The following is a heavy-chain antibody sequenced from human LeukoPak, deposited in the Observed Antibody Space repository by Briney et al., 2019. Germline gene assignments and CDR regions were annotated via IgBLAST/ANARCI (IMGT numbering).Heavy chain of an antibody. J-gene: IGHJ3*02. Sequence: GGSLRLSCAASGFTFSSYSINWVRQAPGKGLEWVSSISSFSSYIYYADSVKGRFTISRDNPKNSLYLQMNSLRAEDTAVYYCAREKGSYSDAFDIWGKGTTVTVSS. CDR1: GFTFSSYS. V-gene: IGHV3-21*01. CDR3: AREKGSYSDAFDI. CDR2: ISSFSSYI. D-gene: IGHD1-26*01.